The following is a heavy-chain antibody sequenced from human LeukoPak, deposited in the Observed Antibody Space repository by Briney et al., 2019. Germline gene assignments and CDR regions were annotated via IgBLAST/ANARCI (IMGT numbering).Heavy chain of an antibody. CDR2: INPNSGGT. CDR1: GYTFTGYY. CDR3: ARADWNDNGFDY. J-gene: IGHJ4*02. V-gene: IGHV1-2*02. Sequence: ASVKVSCKASGYTFTGYYRHWVRQAPGQGLEWMGWINPNSGGTNYAQKFQGRVTMTRDTSISTAYMELSRLRSDDTAVYYCARADWNDNGFDYWGQGTLVTVSS. D-gene: IGHD1-1*01.